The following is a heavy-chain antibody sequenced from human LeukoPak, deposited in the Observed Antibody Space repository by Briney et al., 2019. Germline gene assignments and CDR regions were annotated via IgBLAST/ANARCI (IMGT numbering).Heavy chain of an antibody. CDR2: ISSSGGTK. J-gene: IGHJ4*02. Sequence: GGSLRLSCAASGFTFSSYEMNWVRQAPGKGLEWVSYISSSGGTKYYADSVKGRFTISRDNAKNSLYLQMNSLRAEDTAVYYCARDSGIFGRPFDYWGQGTLVTVSS. D-gene: IGHD3-3*02. CDR1: GFTFSSYE. V-gene: IGHV3-48*03. CDR3: ARDSGIFGRPFDY.